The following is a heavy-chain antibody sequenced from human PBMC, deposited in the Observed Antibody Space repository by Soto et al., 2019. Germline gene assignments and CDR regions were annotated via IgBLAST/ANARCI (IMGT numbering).Heavy chain of an antibody. D-gene: IGHD3-10*01. J-gene: IGHJ5*02. CDR3: AKDRLVRGVNDWFDP. CDR1: GFTFSSYA. CDR2: ISGSGGST. Sequence: GGSLRLSCAASGFTFSSYAMSWVRQAPGKGLEWVSAISGSGGSTYYADSVKGRFTISRDNSKNTLYPQMNSLRVEDTPVYYCAKDRLVRGVNDWFDPRGQGTLVTVSS. V-gene: IGHV3-23*01.